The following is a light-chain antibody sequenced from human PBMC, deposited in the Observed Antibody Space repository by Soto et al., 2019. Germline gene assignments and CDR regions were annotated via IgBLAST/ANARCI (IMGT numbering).Light chain of an antibody. CDR3: ISYTDRQSYL. J-gene: IGLJ1*01. V-gene: IGLV2-14*01. Sequence: QSVLTQPASVSGSPGQSITISCTGTSSDFGGYNYVSWSQQHPGKAPKLMIYEVSNRPSGVSNRFSGSKSGNTASLTISGLQAEDEADYYCISYTDRQSYLFGTGTKVTVL. CDR1: SSDFGGYNY. CDR2: EVS.